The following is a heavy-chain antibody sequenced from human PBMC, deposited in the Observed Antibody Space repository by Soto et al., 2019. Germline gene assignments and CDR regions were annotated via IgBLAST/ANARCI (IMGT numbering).Heavy chain of an antibody. CDR1: GFTFSRHW. J-gene: IGHJ4*02. CDR2: INSDWTST. CDR3: AIPYTATIHNGLNS. V-gene: IGHV3-74*01. Sequence: EVQLVESGGGLVQPGGSLRLSCAASGFTFSRHWMHWVRQAPGKGLVWFSRINSDWTSTNYAYSVKGRFTISRDNAKNTLYLQMNSLRGQDTALYHCAIPYTATIHNGLNSWGQGTLVTVSS. D-gene: IGHD5-12*01.